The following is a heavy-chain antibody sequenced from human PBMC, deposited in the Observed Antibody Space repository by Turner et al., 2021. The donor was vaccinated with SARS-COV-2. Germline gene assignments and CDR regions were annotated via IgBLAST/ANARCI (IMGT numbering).Heavy chain of an antibody. CDR3: ARAYCSGSYGHYYDMDV. Sequence: QVQLVPSGAEVKKPGASVKVSCTASGYTFASYGLSWVLQATWQGLECMEWISAYNGNTIYAHKFQCGDTMSTDTTTSTAYMKLRGLRSDDTAVYDCARAYCSGSYGHYYDMDVWGQGTTVTVSS. J-gene: IGHJ6*02. CDR1: GYTFASYG. CDR2: ISAYNGNT. D-gene: IGHD3-10*01. V-gene: IGHV1-18*01.